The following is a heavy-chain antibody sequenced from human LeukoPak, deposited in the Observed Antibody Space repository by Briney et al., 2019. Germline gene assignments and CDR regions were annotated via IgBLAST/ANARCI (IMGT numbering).Heavy chain of an antibody. CDR2: ISGSGGST. D-gene: IGHD3-10*01. CDR3: AKQMVRGVLDAFDI. J-gene: IGHJ3*02. V-gene: IGHV3-23*01. CDR1: GFTFSSYA. Sequence: SGGSVRLSCAASGFTFSSYAMSWVRQAPGKGLEWVSAISGSGGSTFYADSVKGRFPISRDNSKNTLYLQMNSLRAEDTAVYYCAKQMVRGVLDAFDIWGQGTMVTVSS.